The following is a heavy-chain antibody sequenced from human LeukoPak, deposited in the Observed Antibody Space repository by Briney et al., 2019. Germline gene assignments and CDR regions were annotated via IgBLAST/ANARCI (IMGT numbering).Heavy chain of an antibody. V-gene: IGHV3-30-3*01. CDR2: ISYDGSNK. CDR3: AGITMAL. Sequence: GGSLRLSCAASGFTLSSYAMHWVRQAPSKGLEWVAVISYDGSNKYYADSVKGRFTISRDNSKNTLYLQMNSLRAEDTAVYYCAGITMALWGQGTLVTVSS. CDR1: GFTLSSYA. J-gene: IGHJ4*02. D-gene: IGHD3-10*01.